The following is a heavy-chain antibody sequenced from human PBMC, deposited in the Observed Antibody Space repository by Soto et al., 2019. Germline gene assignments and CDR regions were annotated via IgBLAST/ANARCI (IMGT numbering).Heavy chain of an antibody. J-gene: IGHJ3*02. CDR1: GGTFSSYA. CDR2: IIPIFGTA. V-gene: IGHV1-69*13. Sequence: ASVKVSCKASGGTFSSYAISWVRQAPGRGLEWMGGIIPIFGTANYAQKFQGRVTITADESTSTAYMELSSLRSEDTAMYYCARPSRPSPYGDYVGLGAFDIWGQGTMVTVSS. CDR3: ARPSRPSPYGDYVGLGAFDI. D-gene: IGHD4-17*01.